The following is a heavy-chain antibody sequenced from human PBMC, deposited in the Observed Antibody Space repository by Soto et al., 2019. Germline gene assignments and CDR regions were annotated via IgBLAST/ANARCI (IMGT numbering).Heavy chain of an antibody. CDR1: GFIFSSYT. J-gene: IGHJ4*02. CDR3: ARLVLHDYDNSGFWIY. D-gene: IGHD3-22*01. V-gene: IGHV3-21*01. Sequence: GGSLRLSCAASGFIFSSYTMNWVRQAPGRGLEWVSSISSSSSYIYYADSVKGRFTISRDNADNSLYLHMDSLRVEDTAVYYCARLVLHDYDNSGFWIYWGQGA. CDR2: ISSSSSYI.